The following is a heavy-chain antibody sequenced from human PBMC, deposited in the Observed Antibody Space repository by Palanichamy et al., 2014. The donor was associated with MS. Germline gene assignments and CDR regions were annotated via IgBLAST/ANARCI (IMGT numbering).Heavy chain of an antibody. J-gene: IGHJ4*02. Sequence: QVQLQESGPGLVKPSQTLSLTCTVSGASVTSGGYYWHWIRQHPGKGLEWIGYVFHSGSTSYNRSLKSRVTISLDTSKNQFSLKLNSATVADTALYYCARAELSGDAAMVRHTDFDLWGQGTLVTVSS. CDR2: VFHSGST. CDR3: ARAELSGDAAMVRHTDFDL. V-gene: IGHV4-31*03. CDR1: GASVTSGGYY. D-gene: IGHD5-18*01.